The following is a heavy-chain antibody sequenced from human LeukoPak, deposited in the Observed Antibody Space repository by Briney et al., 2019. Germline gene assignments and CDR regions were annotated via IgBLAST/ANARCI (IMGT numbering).Heavy chain of an antibody. J-gene: IGHJ4*02. Sequence: PGGSLRLSCAASGFTFSSYSMNWVRQAPGKGLEWVAVVWSGGNNKYYSDSVKGRFTTSRDNSKNTLYLEMNSLRAEDTAVYYCAEDGQVGAIGYFDYRGQGTLVTVSS. CDR3: AEDGQVGAIGYFDY. CDR1: GFTFSSYS. D-gene: IGHD1-26*01. CDR2: VWSGGNNK. V-gene: IGHV3-33*06.